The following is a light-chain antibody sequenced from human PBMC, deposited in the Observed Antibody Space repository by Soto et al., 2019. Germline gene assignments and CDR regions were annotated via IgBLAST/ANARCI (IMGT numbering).Light chain of an antibody. CDR3: QQYDNWPRT. Sequence: EIVMTQSPATLSVSRGEGATLSCRASQSVSSNLAWYQQKPGQAPRLLIYGASTRATGIPARFSGGGSQTEFTLTISSLQSEDFAVYYCQQYDNWPRTFGQGTKVDI. CDR2: GAS. CDR1: QSVSSN. J-gene: IGKJ1*01. V-gene: IGKV3-15*01.